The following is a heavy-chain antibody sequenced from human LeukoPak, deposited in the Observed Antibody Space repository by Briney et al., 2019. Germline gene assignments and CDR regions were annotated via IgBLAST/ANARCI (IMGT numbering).Heavy chain of an antibody. J-gene: IGHJ4*02. CDR3: ARSNYASGSAFDY. D-gene: IGHD3-10*01. CDR2: ISAHGGAT. Sequence: ASVKVSCKASGYIFTNYGITWVRQAPGQGLEWMGWISAHGGATSSAQKFQDRVTMTTDTSTTTAYMELRSLTSDDTAVYYCARSNYASGSAFDYWGQGTLVHVSP. V-gene: IGHV1-18*01. CDR1: GYIFTNYG.